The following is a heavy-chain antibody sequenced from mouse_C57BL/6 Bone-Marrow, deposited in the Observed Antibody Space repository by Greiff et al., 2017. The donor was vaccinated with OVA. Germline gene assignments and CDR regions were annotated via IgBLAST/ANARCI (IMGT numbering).Heavy chain of an antibody. J-gene: IGHJ1*03. CDR2: SRNKANDYTT. D-gene: IGHD2-4*01. CDR1: GFTFSDFY. CDR3: ARDAFYDYDVWYFDV. V-gene: IGHV7-1*01. Sequence: EVKLVESGGGLVQSGRSLRLSCATSGFTFSDFYMEWVRQAPGKGLEWIAASRNKANDYTTEYSASVKGRFIVSRDTSQSILYLQMNALRAEDTAIYYCARDAFYDYDVWYFDVWGTGTTVTVSS.